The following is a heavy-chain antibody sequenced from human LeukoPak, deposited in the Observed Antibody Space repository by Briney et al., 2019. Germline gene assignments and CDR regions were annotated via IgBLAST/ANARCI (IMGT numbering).Heavy chain of an antibody. CDR2: IYHSGST. CDR3: ARVLAGYSGYVDY. Sequence: SETLSLTCAVSGYSISSGYYWGWIRQPPGKGLEWFGSIYHSGSTYYNPSLKSRVTISVDTSKNQFSLKLSSVTAADTAVYYCARVLAGYSGYVDYWGQGTLVTVSS. CDR1: GYSISSGYY. V-gene: IGHV4-38-2*01. J-gene: IGHJ4*02. D-gene: IGHD1-26*01.